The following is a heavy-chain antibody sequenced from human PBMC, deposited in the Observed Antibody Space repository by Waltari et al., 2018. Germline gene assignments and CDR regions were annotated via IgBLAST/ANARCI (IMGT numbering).Heavy chain of an antibody. V-gene: IGHV4-34*01. CDR3: ARSGPSAVGYVAWFDP. CDR2: INHSGST. J-gene: IGHJ5*02. Sequence: QVQLQQWGAGLLKPSETLSLTCAVYGGSFSGYYWSWIRQPPGKGLEWIGEINHSGSTNYNPSLKSRVTISVDTSKNQFSLKLSSVTAADTAVYYCARSGPSAVGYVAWFDPWGQGTLVTVSS. CDR1: GGSFSGYY. D-gene: IGHD2-8*02.